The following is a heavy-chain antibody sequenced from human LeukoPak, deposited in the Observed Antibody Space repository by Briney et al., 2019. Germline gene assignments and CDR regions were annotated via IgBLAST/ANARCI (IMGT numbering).Heavy chain of an antibody. CDR2: ISAYNGNT. CDR1: GYTFTSYG. D-gene: IGHD1-26*01. Sequence: ASVKVSCKASGYTFTSYGISWVRQAPGQGLEWMGWISAYNGNTNYAQKLQGRVTMTTDTSTSTAYMELRSLRSDDTAVYYCASGSGSHGDDAFDIWGQGTMVTVSS. CDR3: ASGSGSHGDDAFDI. J-gene: IGHJ3*02. V-gene: IGHV1-18*01.